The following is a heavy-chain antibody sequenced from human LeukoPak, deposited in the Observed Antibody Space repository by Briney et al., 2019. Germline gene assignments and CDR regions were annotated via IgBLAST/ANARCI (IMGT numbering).Heavy chain of an antibody. V-gene: IGHV3-73*01. Sequence: PGGSLRLSCAASGFTFSGSAMHWVRQASGKGLEWVGRIRSKANSYATAYAASVKGRLTISRDDSKNTAYLQMNSLKTEDTAVYYCTRPGATRGNDYWGQGTLVTVSS. CDR3: TRPGATRGNDY. D-gene: IGHD1-26*01. CDR1: GFTFSGSA. J-gene: IGHJ4*02. CDR2: IRSKANSYAT.